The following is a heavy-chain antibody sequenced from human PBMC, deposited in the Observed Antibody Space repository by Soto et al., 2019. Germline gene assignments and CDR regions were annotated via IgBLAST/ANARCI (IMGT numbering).Heavy chain of an antibody. CDR2: ISWDGGST. Sequence: EVQLVESGGVVVQPGGSLRLSCAASGFTFDDYTMHWVRQAPGKGLEWVSLISWDGGSTYYADSVKCRFTISRDNSKNSLYLQMNSLRTEDTALYYCAKGPRYCTNGVCYTGTYYYFDYWGQGTLVTVSS. J-gene: IGHJ4*02. V-gene: IGHV3-43*01. CDR1: GFTFDDYT. D-gene: IGHD2-8*01. CDR3: AKGPRYCTNGVCYTGTYYYFDY.